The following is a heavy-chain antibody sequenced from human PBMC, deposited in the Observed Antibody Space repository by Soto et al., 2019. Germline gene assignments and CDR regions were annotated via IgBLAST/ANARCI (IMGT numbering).Heavy chain of an antibody. CDR3: ARGRFRRSWFDP. CDR2: MNPDSGNT. V-gene: IGHV1-8*01. CDR1: GYTFTNYD. J-gene: IGHJ5*02. Sequence: QVQLVQSGAEVKKPGASVKVSCKASGYTFTNYDIHWVRQATGQGLEWMGWMNPDSGNTGQSKQFQGRVTMTRDTSKSTAYMEMSSLRSEDTAVYHCARGRFRRSWFDPWGQGTLVTVSS. D-gene: IGHD3-16*01.